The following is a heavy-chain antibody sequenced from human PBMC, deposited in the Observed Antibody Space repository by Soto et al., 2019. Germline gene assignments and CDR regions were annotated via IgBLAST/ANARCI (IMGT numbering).Heavy chain of an antibody. CDR1: GGSISSTSYY. CDR2: IYYSGST. V-gene: IGHV4-39*01. Sequence: SETLSLTCTVSGGSISSTSYYWGWIRQPPGKGLEWIGSIYYSGSTYYTPSLKSRVTISVDTSKNQFSLKLSSVTAADTAVYYCARSTRDYDFWSGHPVFDYWGQGSLVTVSS. D-gene: IGHD3-3*01. J-gene: IGHJ4*02. CDR3: ARSTRDYDFWSGHPVFDY.